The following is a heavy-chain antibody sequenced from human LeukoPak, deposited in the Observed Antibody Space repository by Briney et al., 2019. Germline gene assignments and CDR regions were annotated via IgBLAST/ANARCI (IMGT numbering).Heavy chain of an antibody. D-gene: IGHD6-13*01. V-gene: IGHV3-21*01. CDR2: ISSSSSYI. CDR1: GFTFSIYS. CDR3: ARDLNPYSSSWYGY. Sequence: GGSLRLSCAASGFTFSIYSMNWVRQAPGKGLEWVSSISSSSSYIYYADSVKGRFTISRDNAKNSLYLQMNSLRAEDTAVYYCARDLNPYSSSWYGYWGQGTLVTGSS. J-gene: IGHJ4*02.